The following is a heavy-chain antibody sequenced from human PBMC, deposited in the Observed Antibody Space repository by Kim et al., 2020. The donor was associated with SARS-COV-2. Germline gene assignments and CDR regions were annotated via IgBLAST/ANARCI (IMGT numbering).Heavy chain of an antibody. Sequence: GGSLRLSCVASGFIFSSQGMSWVRQAPGKGLEFVSHIIGSGDKTFYADSVKGRFTISRDNSKNTLFLELNSLRAEDTALYYCANSFRLGVSWGQGTLVTVSS. CDR2: IIGSGDKT. D-gene: IGHD3-10*01. J-gene: IGHJ5*02. V-gene: IGHV3-23*01. CDR3: ANSFRLGVS. CDR1: GFIFSSQG.